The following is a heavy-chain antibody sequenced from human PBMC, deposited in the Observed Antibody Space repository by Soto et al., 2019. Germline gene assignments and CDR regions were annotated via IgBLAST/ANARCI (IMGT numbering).Heavy chain of an antibody. CDR1: GFTFSSYD. Sequence: GGSLRLSCAASGFTFSSYDMHWVRQATGKGLEWVSAIGTAGDTYYPGSVKGRFTISRENAKNSLYLQMNSLRAEDTAVYYCARVSCSGGSCYPKGRYYHYGMDVWGQGTTVTVSS. CDR2: IGTAGDT. V-gene: IGHV3-13*01. CDR3: ARVSCSGGSCYPKGRYYHYGMDV. D-gene: IGHD2-15*01. J-gene: IGHJ6*02.